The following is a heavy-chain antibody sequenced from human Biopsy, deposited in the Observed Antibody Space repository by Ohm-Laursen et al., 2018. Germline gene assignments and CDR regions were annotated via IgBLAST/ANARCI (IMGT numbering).Heavy chain of an antibody. Sequence: LSLTCAASGFTFSNYAMSWVRQAPGKGLEWVSAISGSAGSTNYADSVKGRFTISRDNSKNTLYLQLNSLRAEDTALYYCAKINPSSIYYYYGMDVWGQGTTVTVSS. CDR1: GFTFSNYA. J-gene: IGHJ6*02. CDR3: AKINPSSIYYYYGMDV. CDR2: ISGSAGST. V-gene: IGHV3-23*01.